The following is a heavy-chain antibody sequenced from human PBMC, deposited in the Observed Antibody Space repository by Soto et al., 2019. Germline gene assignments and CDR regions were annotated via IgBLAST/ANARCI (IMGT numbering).Heavy chain of an antibody. Sequence: QVQLVESGGVVVQPGRSLRLSCAASGFTFSSYGMHWVRQAPGEGLEWVAVIWYDGSNKYYADSVKGRFTISRDNSKNTLYLQMNSLRAEDTAVYYCARVSLIYDSSGYEHAFDIWGQGTMVTVSS. CDR2: IWYDGSNK. J-gene: IGHJ3*02. V-gene: IGHV3-33*01. CDR1: GFTFSSYG. CDR3: ARVSLIYDSSGYEHAFDI. D-gene: IGHD3-22*01.